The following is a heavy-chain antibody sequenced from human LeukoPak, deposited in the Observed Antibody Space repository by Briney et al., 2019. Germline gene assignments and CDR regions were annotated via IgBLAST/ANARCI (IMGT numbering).Heavy chain of an antibody. Sequence: GASVKVSCKASGDTFTGYYIHWVRQALGQGLEWMGRINPDSGDTNFAQKFQGRVTMTRDTSISTAYMELSRLESDDTAVYYCARPFNSAWYYFDYWGQGTLVTVSS. V-gene: IGHV1-2*06. D-gene: IGHD6-19*01. CDR1: GDTFTGYY. CDR2: INPDSGDT. J-gene: IGHJ4*02. CDR3: ARPFNSAWYYFDY.